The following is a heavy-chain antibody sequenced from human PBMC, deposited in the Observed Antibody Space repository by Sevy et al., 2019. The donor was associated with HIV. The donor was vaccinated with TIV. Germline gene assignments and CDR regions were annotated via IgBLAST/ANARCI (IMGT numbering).Heavy chain of an antibody. V-gene: IGHV3-30*02. CDR1: GFTFSNYG. Sequence: GGSLRLSCAASGFTFSNYGMHWVRQAPGKGLEWVAFIRFDATIKYYRDSVKGQLTNSRDNSKSTRYMQMNSLRAEDTAVYFCAKVLGIVEIPAAIDYYYGMDVWGQGTTVTVSS. J-gene: IGHJ6*02. D-gene: IGHD2-2*03. CDR3: AKVLGIVEIPAAIDYYYGMDV. CDR2: IRFDATIK.